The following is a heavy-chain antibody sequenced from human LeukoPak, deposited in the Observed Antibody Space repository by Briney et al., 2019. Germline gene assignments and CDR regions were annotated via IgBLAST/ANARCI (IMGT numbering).Heavy chain of an antibody. Sequence: GGSLRLSCAASGFSFSSYAMSWVRQAPGKGLEWVSSISSSSSYIYYADSVKGRFTISRDNARSSLYLQMNSLRAEDTAVYYCARLGSSWPNWFDPWGQGTLVTVSS. D-gene: IGHD6-13*01. CDR1: GFSFSSYA. J-gene: IGHJ5*02. V-gene: IGHV3-21*04. CDR2: ISSSSSYI. CDR3: ARLGSSWPNWFDP.